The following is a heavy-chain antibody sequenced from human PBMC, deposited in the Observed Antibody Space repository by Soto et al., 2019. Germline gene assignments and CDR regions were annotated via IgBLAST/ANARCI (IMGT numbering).Heavy chain of an antibody. CDR1: GGSINSGGYY. Sequence: QVQLQESGPGLVKPSQTLSLICTVSGGSINSGGYYWNWIRQHPGKGLEWIGYIFYSGSTYYNPFLTSRVTISADTSENQFSLNQSFVTAADTAVYFCARRYRLSGYSSSWVFDYWGQGTLVNVSS. V-gene: IGHV4-31*03. CDR2: IFYSGST. J-gene: IGHJ4*02. CDR3: ARRYRLSGYSSSWVFDY. D-gene: IGHD6-13*01.